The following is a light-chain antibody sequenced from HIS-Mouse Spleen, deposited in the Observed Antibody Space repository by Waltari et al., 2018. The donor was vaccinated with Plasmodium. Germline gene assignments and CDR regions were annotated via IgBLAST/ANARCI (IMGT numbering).Light chain of an antibody. CDR1: QGIRND. J-gene: IGKJ2*01. V-gene: IGKV1-6*01. Sequence: AIQITQSPSSLSASLEDRFTITCRASQGIRNDLGWYQQKPGKAPKLMISAASSLQSGVPSRFSGSGSGTDFTLTISSLQPEDFATYYCLQDYNYPYTFGQGTKLEIK. CDR3: LQDYNYPYT. CDR2: AAS.